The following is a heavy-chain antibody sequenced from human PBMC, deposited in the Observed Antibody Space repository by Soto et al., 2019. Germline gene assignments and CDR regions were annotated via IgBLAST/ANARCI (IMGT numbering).Heavy chain of an antibody. CDR3: ARGLFQLVDSNHYGMDF. CDR2: INPNSGGT. CDR1: GYTFTGYY. V-gene: IGHV1-2*04. Sequence: GASVKVSCKASGYTFTGYYMHWVRQAPGQGLEWMGWINPNSGGTNYAQKFQGWVTMTRDTSISTAYMELSRLRSDDTAVYYCARGLFQLVDSNHYGMDFWGQGTTVTVS. J-gene: IGHJ6*02. D-gene: IGHD6-13*01.